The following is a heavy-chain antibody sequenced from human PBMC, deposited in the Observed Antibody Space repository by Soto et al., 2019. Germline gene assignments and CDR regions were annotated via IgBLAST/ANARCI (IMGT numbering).Heavy chain of an antibody. CDR2: TSAFYGNS. J-gene: IGHJ4*02. Sequence: QVHLVQSAAEVKKPGASVTVSCKASGYPFSSYGITWVRQAPGQGLEWMGWTSAFYGNSTYSEKFQVRVTMTIDTSTSTAYMDLTSLKSDDTAVYYCARLVVAGSPLDYWGQGTLVTVSS. CDR3: ARLVVAGSPLDY. V-gene: IGHV1-18*04. D-gene: IGHD2-15*01. CDR1: GYPFSSYG.